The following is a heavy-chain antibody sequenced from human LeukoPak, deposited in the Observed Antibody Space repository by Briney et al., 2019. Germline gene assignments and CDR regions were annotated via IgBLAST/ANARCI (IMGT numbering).Heavy chain of an antibody. CDR3: AKTARVPDY. D-gene: IGHD6-6*01. CDR1: GFTFSSYS. J-gene: IGHJ4*02. V-gene: IGHV3-21*01. Sequence: PGGSLRLSCAASGFTFSSYSMNWVRQAPGKGPEWVSSISSSSSYIYYAGSVKGRFTISRDNAKNSLYLQMNSLRAEDTAVYYCAKTARVPDYWGQGTQVTVSS. CDR2: ISSSSSYI.